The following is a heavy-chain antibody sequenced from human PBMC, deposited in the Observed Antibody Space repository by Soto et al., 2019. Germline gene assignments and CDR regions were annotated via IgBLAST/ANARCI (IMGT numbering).Heavy chain of an antibody. CDR3: ARSPTSYYYMDV. CDR2: INPSGGST. J-gene: IGHJ6*03. CDR1: GYTFTSYY. Sequence: QVQLVQSGAEVKKPGASVKVSCKASGYTFTSYYMHWVRQAPGQGLEWMGIINPSGGSTSYAQKFQGRVTMTRDTSTSTGYMERSSLRSEDTAVYYCARSPTSYYYMDVWGKGTTVTVSS. V-gene: IGHV1-46*03. D-gene: IGHD5-12*01.